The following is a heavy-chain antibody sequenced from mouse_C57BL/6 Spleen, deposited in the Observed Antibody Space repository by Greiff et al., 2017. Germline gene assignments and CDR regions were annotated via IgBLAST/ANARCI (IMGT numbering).Heavy chain of an antibody. CDR3: ARWKNPYYFDY. CDR1: GYSFTGYY. J-gene: IGHJ2*01. CDR2: INPSTGGT. V-gene: IGHV1-42*01. Sequence: EVKLQESGPELVKPGASVKISCKASGYSFTGYYMNWVKQSPEKSLEWIGEINPSTGGTTYNQKFKAKATLTVDKSSSTAYMQLKSLTSEDSAVYYCARWKNPYYFDYWGQGTTLTVSS.